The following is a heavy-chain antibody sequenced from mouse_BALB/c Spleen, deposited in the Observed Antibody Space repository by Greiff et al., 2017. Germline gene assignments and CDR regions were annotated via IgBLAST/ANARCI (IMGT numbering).Heavy chain of an antibody. CDR1: GFAFSSYD. CDR2: ISSGGGST. V-gene: IGHV5-12-1*01. J-gene: IGHJ1*01. Sequence: EVQRVESGGGLVKPGGSLKLSCAASGFAFSSYDMSWVRQTPEKRLEWVAYISSGGGSTYYPDTVKGRFTISRDNAKNTLYLQMSSLKSEDTAMYYCARHELPDVWGAGTTVTVSS. CDR3: ARHELPDV. D-gene: IGHD2-12*01.